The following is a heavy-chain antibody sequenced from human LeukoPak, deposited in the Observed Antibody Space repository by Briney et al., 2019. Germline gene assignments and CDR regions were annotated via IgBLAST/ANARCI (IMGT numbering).Heavy chain of an antibody. Sequence: GVLRLSCAASGFTFSSYAMSWVRQAPGKGLEWVSAISGSGGSTYYADSVKGRFTISRDNSKNTLYLQMNSLRAEDTAVYYCAEDKFGGKNWFDPWGQGTLVTVSS. V-gene: IGHV3-23*01. CDR3: AEDKFGGKNWFDP. CDR1: GFTFSSYA. J-gene: IGHJ5*02. CDR2: ISGSGGST. D-gene: IGHD3-10*01.